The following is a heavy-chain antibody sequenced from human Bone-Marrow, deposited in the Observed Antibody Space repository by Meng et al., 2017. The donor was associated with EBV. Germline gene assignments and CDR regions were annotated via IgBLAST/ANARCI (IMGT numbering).Heavy chain of an antibody. CDR1: GGSIRSGYS. Sequence: QPQLQESGSGLVKPSPTLSLTCAVSGGSIRSGYSWSWIRQPPGKGLEWIGYIYHSGNTYYNPSLKSRVTISVDKSKNQFSLKLSSMTAADTAVYYCAAGDYSDSSGYYQFDNWGQGTLVTVSS. CDR3: AAGDYSDSSGYYQFDN. V-gene: IGHV4-30-2*01. J-gene: IGHJ4*02. CDR2: IYHSGNT. D-gene: IGHD3-22*01.